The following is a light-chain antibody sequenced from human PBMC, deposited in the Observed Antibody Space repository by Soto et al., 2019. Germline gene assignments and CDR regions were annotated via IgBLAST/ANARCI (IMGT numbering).Light chain of an antibody. CDR3: SSYTGSSINTVV. CDR2: DVN. J-gene: IGLJ2*01. V-gene: IGLV2-14*03. Sequence: QSALTQPRSVSGSPGQSVTISCTGTSSDVGGYNFVSWYQQCPGKAPKFMIYDVNKRPSGVSNRFSGSKSGNTASLTISGLQAEDEAEYYCSSYTGSSINTVVFGGGTKLTVL. CDR1: SSDVGGYNF.